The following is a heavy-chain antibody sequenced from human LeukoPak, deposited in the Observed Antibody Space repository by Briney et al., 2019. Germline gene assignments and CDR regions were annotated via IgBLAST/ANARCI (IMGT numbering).Heavy chain of an antibody. D-gene: IGHD3-22*01. CDR2: ISYDGSNK. CDR1: GFTFSSFG. Sequence: ARSLRFSCAASGFTFSSFGMHWVRQAPGQGLEWVAVISYDGSNKYYADSVKGRFTISRDNSKNTLYLQMNSLRAEDTAVYYCAKSYDSSGYSPISYWGQGTLVTVSS. V-gene: IGHV3-30*18. J-gene: IGHJ4*02. CDR3: AKSYDSSGYSPISY.